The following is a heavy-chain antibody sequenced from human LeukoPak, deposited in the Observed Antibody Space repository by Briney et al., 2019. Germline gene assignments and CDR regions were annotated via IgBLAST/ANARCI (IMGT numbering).Heavy chain of an antibody. J-gene: IGHJ4*02. Sequence: PGRSLGLSCAASGFTFSSYAMHWVRQAPGKGLEWVAVISYDGSNKYYADSVKGRFTISRDNSKNTLYLQMNSLRAEDTAVYYCARADYYYVSGSYLFDYWGQGTLVTVSS. CDR1: GFTFSSYA. CDR2: ISYDGSNK. D-gene: IGHD3-10*01. V-gene: IGHV3-30-3*01. CDR3: ARADYYYVSGSYLFDY.